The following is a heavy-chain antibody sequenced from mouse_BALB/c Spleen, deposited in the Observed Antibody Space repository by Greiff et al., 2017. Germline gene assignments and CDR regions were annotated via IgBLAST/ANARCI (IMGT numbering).Heavy chain of an antibody. CDR1: GFTFSDYY. J-gene: IGHJ4*01. V-gene: IGHV5-4*02. CDR3: ARECYYRYDGTDVGAMDY. D-gene: IGHD2-14*01. Sequence: DVKLVESGGGLVKPGGSLKLSCAASGFTFSDYYMYWVRQTPEKRLEWVATISDGGSYTYYPDSVKGQFTISRDNAKNKLYLQMSSLKSEDTAMYNCARECYYRYDGTDVGAMDYWGQGTSVTVSS. CDR2: ISDGGSYT.